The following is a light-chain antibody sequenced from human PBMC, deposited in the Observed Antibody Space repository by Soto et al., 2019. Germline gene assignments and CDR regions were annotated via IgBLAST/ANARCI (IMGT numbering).Light chain of an antibody. Sequence: DIQMTQSPSSLSASVGDTVTFTCRASQSISEYLNWYQQKPGKAPRLLMYAASNLDNGVPSRFSGSGSGTTFTLTIRSLQPEDFATYYCQQSYSFPRTFGQGTKVEV. CDR1: QSISEY. CDR3: QQSYSFPRT. CDR2: AAS. V-gene: IGKV1-39*01. J-gene: IGKJ1*01.